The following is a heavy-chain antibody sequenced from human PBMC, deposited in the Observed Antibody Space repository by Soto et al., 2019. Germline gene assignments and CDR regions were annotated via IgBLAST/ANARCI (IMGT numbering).Heavy chain of an antibody. CDR2: ISAYNGNT. Sequence: QVQLVQSGAEVKKPGASVKVSCKASGYTFTSYGISWVRQAPGQGLEWMGWISAYNGNTNYAQKLQGRVTMTTDTSTSTAYMELRSLRSDDTAVYYCVRDRRYCSGGSCYGRGAFDIWGQGTMVTVSS. D-gene: IGHD2-15*01. V-gene: IGHV1-18*01. CDR1: GYTFTSYG. J-gene: IGHJ3*02. CDR3: VRDRRYCSGGSCYGRGAFDI.